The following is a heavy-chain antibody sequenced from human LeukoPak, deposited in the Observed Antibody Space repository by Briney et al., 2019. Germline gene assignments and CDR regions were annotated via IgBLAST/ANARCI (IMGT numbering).Heavy chain of an antibody. D-gene: IGHD4-23*01. CDR2: ISNDGSNK. CDR1: GFTFSSYD. Sequence: GGSLRLSCAASGFTFSSYDMHWVRQAPGKGLEWVAVISNDGSNKDYEDSVKGRFTISRDNSKNTLYVQMNSLRVEDTAVYYCVLGHYGGLFDNWGQGTLVTVSS. CDR3: VLGHYGGLFDN. J-gene: IGHJ4*02. V-gene: IGHV3-30-3*01.